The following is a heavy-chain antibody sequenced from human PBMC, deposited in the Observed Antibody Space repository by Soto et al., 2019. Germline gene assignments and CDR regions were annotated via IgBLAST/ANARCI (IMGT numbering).Heavy chain of an antibody. V-gene: IGHV3-23*01. Sequence: EVQLLESGGGLVQPGGSLRLSCTASILSFDIYAMSWVRQAPGKGLEWVSATTGSGGTAYYAGSVKGRFTISRDNSKNRLYLQMDSLRAEDTAVYYCAKDSGYDHYYGMDVWGQGTTVTVSS. D-gene: IGHD5-12*01. CDR3: AKDSGYDHYYGMDV. J-gene: IGHJ6*02. CDR2: TTGSGGTA. CDR1: ILSFDIYA.